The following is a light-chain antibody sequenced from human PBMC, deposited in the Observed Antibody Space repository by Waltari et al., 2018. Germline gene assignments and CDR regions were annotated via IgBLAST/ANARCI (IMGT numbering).Light chain of an antibody. CDR2: EVS. V-gene: IGLV2-11*01. Sequence: HSALTQPRSVSGSPGQSVTISCTGTSRDVSGYNYVSWYQQHPGKAPKLMIYEVSKRPSGVPDRFSGSKSGNTASLTISGLQAEDEADYYCCSYAGSYTFWVFGTGTKVTVL. CDR1: SRDVSGYNY. J-gene: IGLJ1*01. CDR3: CSYAGSYTFWV.